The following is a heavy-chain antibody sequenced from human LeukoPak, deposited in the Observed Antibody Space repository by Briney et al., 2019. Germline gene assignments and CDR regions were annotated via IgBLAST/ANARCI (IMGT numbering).Heavy chain of an antibody. CDR1: RFTFSSYS. V-gene: IGHV3-21*01. CDR2: ISSSSSYI. D-gene: IGHD6-19*01. J-gene: IGHJ6*03. Sequence: PGGSLRLSCAASRFTFSSYSMNWVRQAPGKGLEWVSSISSSSSYIYYADSVKGRFTISRDNAKNSLYLQMNSLRAEDTAVYYCARVRTVAGTAYYYYMDVWGKGTTVTVSS. CDR3: ARVRTVAGTAYYYYMDV.